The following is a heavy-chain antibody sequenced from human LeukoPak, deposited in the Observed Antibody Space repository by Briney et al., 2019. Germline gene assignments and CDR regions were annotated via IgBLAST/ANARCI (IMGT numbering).Heavy chain of an antibody. V-gene: IGHV3-53*01. J-gene: IGHJ4*02. CDR1: GFSVSSTY. CDR2: ILDNGIT. Sequence: AGGSLRLSCAVSGFSVSSTYMTWVRQAPGKGLQWVSVILDNGITTYADSVKGRFSISRDNSKNTVYLQMNSLSVDDTAVYQGVGRTERFDSWGPGTLVTVSS. CDR3: VGRTERFDS. D-gene: IGHD1-26*01.